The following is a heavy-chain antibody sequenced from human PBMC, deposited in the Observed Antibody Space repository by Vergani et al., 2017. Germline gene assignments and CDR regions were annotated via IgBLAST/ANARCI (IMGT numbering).Heavy chain of an antibody. CDR3: ARGVRGVIIKADYYYYYMDV. Sequence: QLVQSGAEVKKPGTSVKVSCKASGFTFTSSAVQWVRQARGQRLEWIGWIVVGSGNTNYAQKFQERVTITRDMSTSTAYMELSSLRSEDTAVYYCARGVRGVIIKADYYYYYMDVWGKGTTVTVSS. D-gene: IGHD3-10*01. V-gene: IGHV1-58*01. CDR2: IVVGSGNT. J-gene: IGHJ6*03. CDR1: GFTFTSSA.